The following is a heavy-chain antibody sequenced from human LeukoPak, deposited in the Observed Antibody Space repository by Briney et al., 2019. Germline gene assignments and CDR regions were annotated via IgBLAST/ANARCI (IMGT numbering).Heavy chain of an antibody. D-gene: IGHD3-3*01. V-gene: IGHV4-59*11. CDR2: IYYSGST. CDR1: GGSISSHY. CDR3: ARSYDFWSGYTHYYMDV. J-gene: IGHJ6*03. Sequence: SETLSLTCTVSGGSISSHYWSWIRQPPGKVLEWIGYIYYSGSTNYNPSLKSRVTISVDTSKNQFSLKLSSVTAADTAVYYCARSYDFWSGYTHYYMDVWGKGTTVTVSS.